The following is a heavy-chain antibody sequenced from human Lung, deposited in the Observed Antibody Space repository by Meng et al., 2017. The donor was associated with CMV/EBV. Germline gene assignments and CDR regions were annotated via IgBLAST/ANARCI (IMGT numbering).Heavy chain of an antibody. CDR1: GYTFSTYT. D-gene: IGHD2/OR15-2a*01. Sequence: QGQRVQSGAEVKKPGSSVKVSCKASGYTFSTYTINWVRQAHGRGLEWMGWISTNTGTPTYTQGFTGRFVFSLDTSVSTAYLQISSLKAEDTAVYYCARGGNFDPWGQGTLVTVSS. CDR3: ARGGNFDP. V-gene: IGHV7-4-1*02. J-gene: IGHJ5*02. CDR2: ISTNTGTP.